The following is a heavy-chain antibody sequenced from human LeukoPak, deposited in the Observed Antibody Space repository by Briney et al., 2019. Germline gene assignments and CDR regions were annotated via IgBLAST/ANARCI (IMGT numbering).Heavy chain of an antibody. CDR2: INPSGGST. V-gene: IGHV1-46*01. CDR1: GYTFTSYY. Sequence: ASVKVSCKASGYTFTSYYMHWVRQAPGQGLEWMGIINPSGGSTSYAQKFQGRVTITADESTSTAYMELSSLRSEDTAVYYCARVVVDPGYGAYRYYFDYWGQGTLVTVSS. J-gene: IGHJ4*02. D-gene: IGHD4-17*01. CDR3: ARVVVDPGYGAYRYYFDY.